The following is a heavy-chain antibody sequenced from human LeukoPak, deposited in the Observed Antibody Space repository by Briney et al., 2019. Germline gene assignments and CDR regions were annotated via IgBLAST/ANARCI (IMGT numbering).Heavy chain of an antibody. CDR2: IIPIFGTA. J-gene: IGHJ4*02. CDR3: ARSRHYQLPPEKTTFDY. Sequence: ASVKVSCKASGGTFSSYAISWVRQAPGQGLEWMGGIIPIFGTANYAQKFQGRVTITTDESTSTAYMELSSLRSEDTAVHYCARSRHYQLPPEKTTFDYWGQGTLVTVSS. D-gene: IGHD2-2*01. CDR1: GGTFSSYA. V-gene: IGHV1-69*05.